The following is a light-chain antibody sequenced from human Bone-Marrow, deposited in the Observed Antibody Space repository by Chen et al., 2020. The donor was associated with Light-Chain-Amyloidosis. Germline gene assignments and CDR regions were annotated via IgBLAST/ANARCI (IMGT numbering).Light chain of an antibody. CDR3: SSYTITNTLV. CDR2: DFA. J-gene: IGLJ1*01. CDR1: SSDVGGDNH. V-gene: IGLV2-14*01. Sequence: QSALPQPASVSGSPGQSITISCTGTSSDVGGDNHVSWYQQHPDNAPKLIIYDFANRPSWVPDRFSGSKSDNTASLTISGLQTEDAADYFCSSYTITNTLVFGSGTRVTVL.